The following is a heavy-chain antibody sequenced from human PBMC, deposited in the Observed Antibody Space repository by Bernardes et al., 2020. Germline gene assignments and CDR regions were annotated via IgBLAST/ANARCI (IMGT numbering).Heavy chain of an antibody. V-gene: IGHV4-39*01. Sequence: VSLTFTISGGSISSSRYYWGWIRPPPGKGLEWIGSIYYSGSTYYNPSLKSRVTISVDTSKNQFSLKLSSVTAADTAVYYCARGDFDWLLGSSDGMDVWGKGTTVTVSS. J-gene: IGHJ6*04. CDR3: ARGDFDWLLGSSDGMDV. CDR1: GGSISSSRYY. D-gene: IGHD3-9*01. CDR2: IYYSGST.